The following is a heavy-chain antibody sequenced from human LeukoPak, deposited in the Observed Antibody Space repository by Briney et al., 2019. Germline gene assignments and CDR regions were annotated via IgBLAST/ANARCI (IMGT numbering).Heavy chain of an antibody. CDR2: IYTSGTT. Sequence: SETLSLTCTVSGGSISSGSYFWSWIRQPAGKGLEWIGRIYTSGTTNYNPSLKSRVTISVDTSKNQFSLKLSSVTAADTAVYYCARHTPVDTVSFDYWGQGTLVTVSS. D-gene: IGHD5-18*01. CDR1: GGSISSGSYF. CDR3: ARHTPVDTVSFDY. V-gene: IGHV4-61*02. J-gene: IGHJ4*02.